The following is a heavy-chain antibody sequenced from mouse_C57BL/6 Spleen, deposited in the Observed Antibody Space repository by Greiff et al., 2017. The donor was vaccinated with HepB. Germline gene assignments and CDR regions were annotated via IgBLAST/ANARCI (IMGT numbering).Heavy chain of an antibody. CDR2: IYPGDGDT. CDR3: ARPRGAMDY. J-gene: IGHJ4*01. V-gene: IGHV1-82*01. Sequence: VQLQQSGPELVKPGASVKISCKASGYAFSSSWMNWVKQRPGKGLEWIGRIYPGDGDTNYNGKFKGKATLTADKSSSTAYMQLSSLTSEDSAVYFCARPRGAMDYWGQGTSVTVSS. CDR1: GYAFSSSW.